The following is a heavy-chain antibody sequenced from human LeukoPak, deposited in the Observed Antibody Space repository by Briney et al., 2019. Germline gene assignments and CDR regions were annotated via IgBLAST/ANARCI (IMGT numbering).Heavy chain of an antibody. CDR3: ARAASRKYCSGGSCYSFWFDP. V-gene: IGHV4-59*01. J-gene: IGHJ5*02. CDR2: IYYSGST. D-gene: IGHD2-15*01. Sequence: SETLSLTCTVSGGSLSSYYWSWIRQPPGKGLEWIGYIYYSGSTNYNPSLKSRVTISVDTSKNQFSLKLSSVTAADTAVYYCARAASRKYCSGGSCYSFWFDPWGQGTLVTVSS. CDR1: GGSLSSYY.